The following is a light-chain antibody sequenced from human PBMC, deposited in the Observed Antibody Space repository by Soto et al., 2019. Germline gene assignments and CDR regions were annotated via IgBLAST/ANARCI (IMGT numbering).Light chain of an antibody. J-gene: IGKJ2*01. CDR3: QQSYTTPVYS. CDR1: QDIIFY. CDR2: AAS. V-gene: IGKV1-39*01. Sequence: DIQMTQSPSSLSASVGDRVTITFRASQDIIFYLTWYQEKPGKAPKLLIYAASNLQSGVRSRFSGSGSGTAFTHTISSLQPEDFATYSCQQSYTTPVYSFGQGTNLEI.